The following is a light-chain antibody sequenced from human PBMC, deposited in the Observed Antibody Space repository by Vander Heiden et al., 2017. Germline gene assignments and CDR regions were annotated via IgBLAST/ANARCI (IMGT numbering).Light chain of an antibody. Sequence: QSVLTQPPSESGAPGQRVTIPCTGSSSNIGAGYDVHWYHQLPGTAPKLLIYANSNRPSGVPDRFSGSKSGTSASLAITGLQAEDEAHYYCQSYDSSLSAWVFGGGTELTVL. CDR1: SSNIGAGYD. J-gene: IGLJ2*01. CDR3: QSYDSSLSAWV. CDR2: ANS. V-gene: IGLV1-40*01.